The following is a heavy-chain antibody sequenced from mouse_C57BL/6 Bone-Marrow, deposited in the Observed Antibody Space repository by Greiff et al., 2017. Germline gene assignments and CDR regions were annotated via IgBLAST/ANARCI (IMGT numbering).Heavy chain of an antibody. D-gene: IGHD1-1*01. CDR2: ISSGSSTI. J-gene: IGHJ4*01. Sequence: EVKLMESGGGLVKPGGSLKLSCAASGFTFSDYGMHWVRQAPEKGLEWVAYISSGSSTIYYADTVKGRFTISRDNAKNTLFLQMTSLRSEDTAMYYCARERSPYYYAMDYWGQGTSVTVSS. CDR3: ARERSPYYYAMDY. V-gene: IGHV5-17*01. CDR1: GFTFSDYG.